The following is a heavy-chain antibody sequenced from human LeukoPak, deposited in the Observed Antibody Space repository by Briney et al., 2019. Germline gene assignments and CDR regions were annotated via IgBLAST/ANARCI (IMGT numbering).Heavy chain of an antibody. V-gene: IGHV3-23*01. CDR2: VGGGGANT. CDR3: AKRRDGYTQY. CDR1: GFSFSNYA. D-gene: IGHD5-24*01. J-gene: IGHJ4*02. Sequence: GGSLRLSCAASGFSFSNYAMSWVRQAPGKGLEWVSAVGGGGANTDYADSVKGRFTISRDNSNNTLYLQMNSLRAEDTAVYYCAKRRDGYTQYWGQGTLVTVSS.